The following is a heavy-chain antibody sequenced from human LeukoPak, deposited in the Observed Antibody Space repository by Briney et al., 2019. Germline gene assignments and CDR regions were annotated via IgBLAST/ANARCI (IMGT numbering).Heavy chain of an antibody. D-gene: IGHD5-18*01. J-gene: IGHJ6*03. CDR1: GFTFSSYG. CDR2: ISGSGGST. Sequence: GGSLRLSCAASGFTFSSYGMSWVRQAPGKGLEWVSAISGSGGSTYYADSVKGRFTISRDNSNNTLYLQMNSLRAEGTAVYYCAKVGYSYGFYYYMDVWGKGTTVTVSS. V-gene: IGHV3-23*01. CDR3: AKVGYSYGFYYYMDV.